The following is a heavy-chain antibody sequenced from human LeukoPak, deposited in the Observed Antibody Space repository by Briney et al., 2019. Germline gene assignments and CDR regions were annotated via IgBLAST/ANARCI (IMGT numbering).Heavy chain of an antibody. CDR2: IHYTGST. D-gene: IGHD4-17*01. CDR1: GGSINSYY. J-gene: IGHJ6*03. Sequence: SETLSLTCTVSGGSINSYYWSWIRQPPGKGLECIGYIHYTGSTNYNPSLKSRVTISVDTSKSQFSLKLSSVTAADTAVYYCARTMTTGYYYYYYMDVWGKGTTVTISS. CDR3: ARTMTTGYYYYYYMDV. V-gene: IGHV4-59*01.